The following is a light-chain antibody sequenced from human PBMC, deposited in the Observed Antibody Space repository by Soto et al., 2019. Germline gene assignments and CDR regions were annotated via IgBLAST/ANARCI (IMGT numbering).Light chain of an antibody. V-gene: IGKV3-15*01. CDR3: QHYNNWPPFT. CDR1: QSISSN. J-gene: IGKJ3*01. Sequence: EIVMTQSPATLSVSPGERATLSCRASQSISSNLAWYQQKPGQAPRLLIYAASTRATGIPVRFSGSGSGTEFTLTISSLQSEDFALYYCQHYNNWPPFTFGPGTKVDIK. CDR2: AAS.